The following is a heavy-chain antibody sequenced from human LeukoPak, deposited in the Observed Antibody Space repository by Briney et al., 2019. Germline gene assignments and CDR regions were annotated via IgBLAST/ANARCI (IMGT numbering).Heavy chain of an antibody. V-gene: IGHV1-46*01. CDR3: ARDSLYGVVDY. CDR1: GYTFTSYY. D-gene: IGHD4-17*01. CDR2: INPSGGST. J-gene: IGHJ4*02. Sequence: ASVKVSCKTSGYTFTSYYIHWVRQAPGQGLEWMGIINPSGGSTSYAQKFQGRVTMSRDTSTSTVYMYLSSLRSEDTAVYYCARDSLYGVVDYWGQGTLVTVSS.